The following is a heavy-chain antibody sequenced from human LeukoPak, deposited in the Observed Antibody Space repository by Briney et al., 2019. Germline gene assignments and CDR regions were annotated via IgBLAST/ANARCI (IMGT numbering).Heavy chain of an antibody. Sequence: PGGSLRLSCGASGFTYSSYSMNCARQAPGKGREWVSSISSSSSYIYYADSVKGRFTISRDNAKNSLYLQMNSLRAEDTAVYYCARDSPRSFDYWGQGTLVTVSS. CDR1: GFTYSSYS. V-gene: IGHV3-21*01. CDR2: ISSSSSYI. CDR3: ARDSPRSFDY. J-gene: IGHJ4*02.